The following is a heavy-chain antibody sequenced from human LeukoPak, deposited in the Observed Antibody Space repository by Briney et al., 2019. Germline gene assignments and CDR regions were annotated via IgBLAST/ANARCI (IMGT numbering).Heavy chain of an antibody. CDR3: ARGIAARRFDY. Sequence: ASVKVSCKASGYTFTGYYMHWVRQAPGQGLEWMGWINPNRGGTNYAQKFHGRVTMTRDTSISTAYMELSRLRSDDTAVYYCARGIAARRFDYWGQGTLVTVSS. D-gene: IGHD6-6*01. J-gene: IGHJ4*02. CDR1: GYTFTGYY. V-gene: IGHV1-2*02. CDR2: INPNRGGT.